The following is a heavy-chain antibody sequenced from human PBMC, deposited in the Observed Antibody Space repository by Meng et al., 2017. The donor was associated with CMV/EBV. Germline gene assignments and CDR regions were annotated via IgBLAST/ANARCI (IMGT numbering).Heavy chain of an antibody. J-gene: IGHJ4*02. V-gene: IGHV1-69*05. CDR1: RGTFSIYA. Sequence: SRGTFSIYALSSVRQSPGQGLAWMGGIIPIFGTANYAQKFQGRVTITTDESTSTAYMELSSLRSEDTAVYYCASFTVRGVTSDKYFDYWGQGTLVTVSS. CDR2: IIPIFGTA. CDR3: ASFTVRGVTSDKYFDY. D-gene: IGHD3-10*01.